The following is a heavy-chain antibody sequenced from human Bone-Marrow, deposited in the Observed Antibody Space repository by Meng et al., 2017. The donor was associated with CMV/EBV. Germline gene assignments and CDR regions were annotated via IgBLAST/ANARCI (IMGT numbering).Heavy chain of an antibody. Sequence: GESLKISCAASGFTFSSYAMHWVRQAPGKGLEWVAVISYDGSNKYYADSVKGRFTISRDNSKNTLYLQMNSLRAEDTAVYYCARDFSRMDVWGQGTTGAVSS. D-gene: IGHD2/OR15-2a*01. J-gene: IGHJ6*02. CDR2: ISYDGSNK. V-gene: IGHV3-30-3*01. CDR1: GFTFSSYA. CDR3: ARDFSRMDV.